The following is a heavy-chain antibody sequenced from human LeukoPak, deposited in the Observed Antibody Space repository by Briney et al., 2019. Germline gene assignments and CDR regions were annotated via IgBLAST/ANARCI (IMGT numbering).Heavy chain of an antibody. D-gene: IGHD6-13*01. CDR2: ISSSSSYI. J-gene: IGHJ3*02. CDR1: GFTFSSYS. V-gene: IGHV3-21*01. CDR3: ARGRREKQLVFGSPSETGAFDI. Sequence: PGGSLRLSCAASGFTFSSYSMNWVRQAPGKGLEWVSSISSSSSYIYYADSVKGRFTISRDNAKNSLYLQMNSLRAEDTAVYYCARGRREKQLVFGSPSETGAFDIWGQGTLVTVSS.